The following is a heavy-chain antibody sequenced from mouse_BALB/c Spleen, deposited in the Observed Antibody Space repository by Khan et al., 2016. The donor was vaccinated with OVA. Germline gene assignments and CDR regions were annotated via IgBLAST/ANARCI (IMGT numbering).Heavy chain of an antibody. Sequence: QVQLKESGPGLVAPSQNLSITCTVSGFSLSDYGVSWIRQPPGKGLEWLGVIWGGGSTYYNSALKSRLSISKDNSKSQVFVKMSSLQSDDTAMFNSAKGVWSYYYTLDYWGQGTSVTVSS. CDR3: AKGVWSYYYTLDY. CDR1: GFSLSDYG. V-gene: IGHV2-6-5*01. J-gene: IGHJ4*01. CDR2: IWGGGST.